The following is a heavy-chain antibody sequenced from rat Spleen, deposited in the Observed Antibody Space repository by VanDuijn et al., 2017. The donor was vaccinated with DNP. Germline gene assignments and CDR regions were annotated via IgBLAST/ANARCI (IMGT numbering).Heavy chain of an antibody. CDR3: TTRGDGNDNWFAY. CDR1: GFNFNDHW. V-gene: IGHV4-2*01. J-gene: IGHJ3*01. Sequence: EVKLVESGGGLVQPGRSLKLSCAASGFNFNDHWMGWVRQAPGKGLEWIGEINKDSSIINYTPSLKDKFTISRDNAQNTLYLQMSKLGSEDTAIYYCTTRGDGNDNWFAYWGQGTLVTVSS. CDR2: INKDSSII. D-gene: IGHD1-11*01.